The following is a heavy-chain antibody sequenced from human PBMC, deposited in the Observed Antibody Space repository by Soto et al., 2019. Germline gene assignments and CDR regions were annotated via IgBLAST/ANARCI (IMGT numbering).Heavy chain of an antibody. V-gene: IGHV3-23*01. CDR1: GFGFTFSTSA. CDR3: TKDSHCAIIPPTFDY. CDR2: FRESGGTT. J-gene: IGHJ4*01. D-gene: IGHD2-8*01. Sequence: PGGSLRLSCAASGFGFTFSTSAMSWVRQAPGKGLEWVSTFRESGGTTHYENSVKGRFTISRDTSKNMLYLQMNSLRAEDTAIYYCTKDSHCAIIPPTFDYWGHGTLVTVSS.